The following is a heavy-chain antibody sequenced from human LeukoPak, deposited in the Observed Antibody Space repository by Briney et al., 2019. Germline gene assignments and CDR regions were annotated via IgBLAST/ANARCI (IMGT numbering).Heavy chain of an antibody. CDR2: IYHSGST. CDR3: ARAQLWFGELSNWFDP. J-gene: IGHJ5*02. D-gene: IGHD3-10*01. CDR1: GGSMSSGGYS. V-gene: IGHV4-30-2*01. Sequence: SETLSLTCAVSGGSMSSGGYSWSGIRQPPGKGLEWIGYIYHSGSTYYNPSLKSRVTISVDRSKNQFPLKLSSVTAADTAVYYCARAQLWFGELSNWFDPWAHGTLVTVSS.